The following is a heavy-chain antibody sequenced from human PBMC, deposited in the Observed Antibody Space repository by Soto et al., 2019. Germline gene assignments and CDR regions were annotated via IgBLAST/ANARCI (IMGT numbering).Heavy chain of an antibody. V-gene: IGHV4-31*03. D-gene: IGHD2-2*01. CDR3: ARRRCTTTTCFDP. CDR1: GCCSNSGNYY. J-gene: IGHJ5*02. CDR2: ISYSGSA. Sequence: QTLSLTYSVSGCCSNSGNYYWSWIRQHPGKGLEWIGYISYSGSAHYNPSLRSRVFISVDTSRNQFSLKLSSVTAADTAVYYCARRRCTTTTCFDPWGQGTLVTVSS.